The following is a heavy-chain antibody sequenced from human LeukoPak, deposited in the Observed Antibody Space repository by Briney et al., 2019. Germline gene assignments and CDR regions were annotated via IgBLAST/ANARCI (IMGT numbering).Heavy chain of an antibody. D-gene: IGHD3-22*01. CDR2: ISSMSSYI. J-gene: IGHJ3*02. V-gene: IGHV3-21*01. CDR1: GFPFSSHG. Sequence: GGSLRLSCAASGFPFSSHGMTWVRQAPGMGLEWVSSISSMSSYIYYADSVKGRFTISRDNAKNSLYLQMNSLRAEDTAVYYCARDYYDSSGYSGAFDIWGQGTMVTVSS. CDR3: ARDYYDSSGYSGAFDI.